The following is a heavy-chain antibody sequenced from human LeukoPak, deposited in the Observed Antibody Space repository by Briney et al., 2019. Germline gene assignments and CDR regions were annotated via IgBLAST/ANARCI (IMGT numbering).Heavy chain of an antibody. CDR2: IRYDGSNK. J-gene: IGHJ4*02. Sequence: PGGSLRLSCAASGFTFSSYGMHWVRQAPGKGLEWVAFIRYDGSNKYYADSVKGRFTISRDNSKNTLYLQMNSLRAEDTAVYYCARIFSGYYYYFDYWGQGTLVTVSS. V-gene: IGHV3-30*02. CDR3: ARIFSGYYYYFDY. CDR1: GFTFSSYG. D-gene: IGHD3-22*01.